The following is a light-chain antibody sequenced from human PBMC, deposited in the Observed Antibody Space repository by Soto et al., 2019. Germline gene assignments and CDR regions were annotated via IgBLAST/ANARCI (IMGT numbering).Light chain of an antibody. CDR3: EQYDSPPRT. V-gene: IGKV3-20*01. CDR1: QSISSTY. Sequence: EIVLTQSPGTLSLSPGKRVTLSCRASQSISSTYLAWYQQKPGQAPRLLIYGASSSATGIPDRFSGSGSGTDFTLTISRLEPEDFAVYYCEQYDSPPRTFGQGTKV. J-gene: IGKJ1*01. CDR2: GAS.